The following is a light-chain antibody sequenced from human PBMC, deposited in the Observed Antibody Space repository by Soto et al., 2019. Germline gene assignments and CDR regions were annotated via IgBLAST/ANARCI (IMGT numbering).Light chain of an antibody. CDR2: AAT. V-gene: IGKV1-12*01. Sequence: DIQMTQSPSSVSASVGDRVTITCRATQGISNWLAWYQQKPGQAPKLLIYAATSLQDGVPLRFSGSGSGADFTLTISALQPEDFATYYCHQANSLPLTFGGGTKVEIK. J-gene: IGKJ4*01. CDR3: HQANSLPLT. CDR1: QGISNW.